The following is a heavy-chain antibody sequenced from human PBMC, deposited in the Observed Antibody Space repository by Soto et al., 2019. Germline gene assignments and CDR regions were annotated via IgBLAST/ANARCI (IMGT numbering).Heavy chain of an antibody. CDR2: INPNSGGT. V-gene: IGHV1-2*04. Sequence: ASVKVSCKASGYTFTGYYMHWVRQAPGQGLEWMGWINPNSGGTNYAQKFQGWVTMTRDTSISTAYMELSRLRSDDTAVFYCAREYCGGDCYSDWFDPWGQGTLVTVSS. CDR1: GYTFTGYY. J-gene: IGHJ5*02. D-gene: IGHD2-21*02. CDR3: AREYCGGDCYSDWFDP.